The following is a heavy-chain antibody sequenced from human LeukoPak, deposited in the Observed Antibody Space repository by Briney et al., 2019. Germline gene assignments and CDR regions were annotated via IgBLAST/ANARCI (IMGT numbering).Heavy chain of an antibody. J-gene: IGHJ4*02. CDR1: GYTFTGYY. D-gene: IGHD6-19*01. Sequence: ASVKVSCKASGYTFTGYYMLWVRQAPGQGLEWMGWINPNSGGTNYAQKFQGRVTMTRDTSISTAYMELSRLRSDDTAVYYCARALIAVAVDFDYWGQGTLVTVSS. V-gene: IGHV1-2*02. CDR2: INPNSGGT. CDR3: ARALIAVAVDFDY.